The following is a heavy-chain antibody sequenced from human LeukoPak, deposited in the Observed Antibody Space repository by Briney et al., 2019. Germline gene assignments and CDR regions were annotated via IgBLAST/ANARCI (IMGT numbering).Heavy chain of an antibody. CDR1: GFTFSSYS. CDR2: ISSSSSTI. V-gene: IGHV3-48*04. J-gene: IGHJ4*02. D-gene: IGHD2-15*01. CDR3: ASRSSVAASGPG. Sequence: GGSLRLSCAASGFTFSSYSMNRVRQAPGKGLEWVSYISSSSSTIYYADSVKGRFTISRDNAKNSLYLQMSSLRAEDTALYYCASRSSVAASGPGWGQGTLVTVSS.